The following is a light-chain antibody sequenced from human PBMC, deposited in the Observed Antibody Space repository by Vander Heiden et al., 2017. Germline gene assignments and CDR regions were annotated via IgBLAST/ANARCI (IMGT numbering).Light chain of an antibody. Sequence: DITLTWPTSTLSASVGDRVTITCRASRSISSCLAWYQQKPGKAPKLLIYKASSLESGVPSRFSGSGSGTDFTLTISSLQPEDFATYYCQQYNSYPWTFGQGTKLDIK. V-gene: IGKV1-5*03. CDR1: RSISSC. CDR2: KAS. CDR3: QQYNSYPWT. J-gene: IGKJ2*02.